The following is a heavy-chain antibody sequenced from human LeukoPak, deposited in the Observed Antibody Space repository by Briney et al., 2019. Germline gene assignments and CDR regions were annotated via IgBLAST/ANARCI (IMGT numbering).Heavy chain of an antibody. CDR1: GFTFSSYG. V-gene: IGHV3-33*01. Sequence: PGRSLRLSCAASGFTFSSYGMHWVRQAPGKGLEWVAVIWYDGSNKYYADSVKGRFTISRDNSKNTLYLQMNSLRAEDTAVYYCARLAVAGLEYYYYGMDVWGQGTTVTVSS. CDR3: ARLAVAGLEYYYYGMDV. J-gene: IGHJ6*02. D-gene: IGHD6-19*01. CDR2: IWYDGSNK.